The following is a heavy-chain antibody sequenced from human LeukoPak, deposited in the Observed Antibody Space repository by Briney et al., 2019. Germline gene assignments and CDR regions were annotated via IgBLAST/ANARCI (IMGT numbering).Heavy chain of an antibody. D-gene: IGHD3-3*01. Sequence: PSETLSLTCTVSGGSISSYYWSWIRQPAGKGLEWIGRIYRSGSTNYNPSLKSRVTMSVDTSKNQFSLKLSSVTAADTAVYYCARTIFGVPSNWFDPWGQGTLVTVSS. J-gene: IGHJ5*02. CDR2: IYRSGST. CDR1: GGSISSYY. V-gene: IGHV4-4*07. CDR3: ARTIFGVPSNWFDP.